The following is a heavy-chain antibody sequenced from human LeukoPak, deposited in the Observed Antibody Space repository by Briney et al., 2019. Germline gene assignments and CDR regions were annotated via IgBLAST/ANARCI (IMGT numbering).Heavy chain of an antibody. V-gene: IGHV1-8*01. CDR2: MNPNSGNT. CDR3: ATGGAAAGHYYYYGMVV. D-gene: IGHD6-13*01. Sequence: ASVKVSCKASGYTFTSYDINWVRQATGQGLEWMGWMNPNSGNTGYAQKFQGRVTMTEDTSTDTAYMELSSLRSEDTAVYYCATGGAAAGHYYYYGMVVWGQGTTVTVSS. CDR1: GYTFTSYD. J-gene: IGHJ6*02.